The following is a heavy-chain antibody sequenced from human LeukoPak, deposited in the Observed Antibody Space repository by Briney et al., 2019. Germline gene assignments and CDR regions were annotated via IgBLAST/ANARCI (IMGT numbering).Heavy chain of an antibody. D-gene: IGHD6-13*01. CDR2: ISAYNGNT. J-gene: IGHJ5*02. Sequence: ASVKVSCKASGYTFTHYGISWVRQAPGQGLEWLGWISAYNGNTNYAQKFQGRVTMTTDTPTSTAYMGLRSLRSDDTAIYYCARWGDSSSWPPIWFDPWGQGTLVTVSS. CDR1: GYTFTHYG. V-gene: IGHV1-18*01. CDR3: ARWGDSSSWPPIWFDP.